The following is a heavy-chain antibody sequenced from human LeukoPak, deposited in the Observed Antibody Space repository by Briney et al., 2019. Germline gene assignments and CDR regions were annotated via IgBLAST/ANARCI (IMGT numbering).Heavy chain of an antibody. V-gene: IGHV3-30*18. CDR2: ISYDGSNK. CDR3: AKDRYSGGFLIDF. D-gene: IGHD5-12*01. Sequence: GRSLRLSCAASGFTFNSFGMHWVRQAPGKGLEWVAVISYDGSNKYFADSVKGRFTISRDNSKNTLYLQMNSLRAEDTAVYHCAKDRYSGGFLIDFWGQGTLVTVSS. CDR1: GFTFNSFG. J-gene: IGHJ4*02.